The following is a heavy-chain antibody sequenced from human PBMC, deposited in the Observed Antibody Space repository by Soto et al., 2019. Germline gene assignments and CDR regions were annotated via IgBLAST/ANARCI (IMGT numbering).Heavy chain of an antibody. V-gene: IGHV3-21*04. CDR2: ISSSSSYI. D-gene: IGHD2-15*01. J-gene: IGHJ6*02. Sequence: GGSLRLSCAASGFTFSSYSMNWVRQAPGKGLEWVSSISSSSSYIYYADSVKGRFTISRDNAKNSLYLQMNSLRAEDTAVYYCARGSGVAATYYYGMDVWGQGTTVTVSS. CDR3: ARGSGVAATYYYGMDV. CDR1: GFTFSSYS.